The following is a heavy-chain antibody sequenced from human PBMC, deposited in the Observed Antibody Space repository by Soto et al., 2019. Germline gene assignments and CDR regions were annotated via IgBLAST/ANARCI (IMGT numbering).Heavy chain of an antibody. CDR1: GGTFSSYR. CDR3: VRDSGAKLSSS. J-gene: IGHJ4*02. CDR2: IVPIYRTA. Sequence: SVKFSCKASGGTFSSYRINWVRQAPGQGLEWVGGIVPIYRTADYAQKFQGRVTITADEPARTSYMELRSLKSQDTAVYYCVRDSGAKLSSSWGQGTLVTVSS. D-gene: IGHD6-13*01. V-gene: IGHV1-69*01.